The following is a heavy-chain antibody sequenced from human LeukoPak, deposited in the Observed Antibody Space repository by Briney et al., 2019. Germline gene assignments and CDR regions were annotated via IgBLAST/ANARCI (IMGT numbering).Heavy chain of an antibody. Sequence: PSETLSLTCTVSGGSISSGGYYWSWIRQHPGKGLEWIGYIYYSGSTYYNPSLKSRVTISVDTSKNQFSLKLSSVTAADTAAYYCARHSSTSCYIDYWGQGTLVTVSS. D-gene: IGHD2-2*02. CDR3: ARHSSTSCYIDY. V-gene: IGHV4-31*03. J-gene: IGHJ4*02. CDR1: GGSISSGGYY. CDR2: IYYSGST.